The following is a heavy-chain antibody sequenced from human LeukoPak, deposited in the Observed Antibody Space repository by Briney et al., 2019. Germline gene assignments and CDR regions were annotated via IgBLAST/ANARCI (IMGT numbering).Heavy chain of an antibody. V-gene: IGHV3-7*04. J-gene: IGHJ4*02. Sequence: GGSLRLSCAASGFTFSGFGMSWVRQAPTKGLEWVASIKYDGGDKRYVDSVKGRFNVPSENANNSLYLQMNSLRAEDTAVYYCVRGGGSFDSWGQGTLVTVSS. CDR1: GFTFSGFG. D-gene: IGHD3-16*01. CDR3: VRGGGSFDS. CDR2: IKYDGGDK.